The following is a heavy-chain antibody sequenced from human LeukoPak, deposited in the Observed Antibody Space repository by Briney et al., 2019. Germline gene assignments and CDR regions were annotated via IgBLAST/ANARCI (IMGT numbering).Heavy chain of an antibody. J-gene: IGHJ4*02. CDR3: ASTGYNNGRYPY. D-gene: IGHD6-19*01. V-gene: IGHV4-39*01. CDR1: GGSISSSSYY. CDR2: IYYSRST. Sequence: SETLSLTCTVSGGSISSSSYYWGWIRQPPGKGLEWIGKIYYSRSTYYNPSLKSRATISVDTSKNQFSLKLTSVTAADTALYYCASTGYNNGRYPYWGQGVLVTVSS.